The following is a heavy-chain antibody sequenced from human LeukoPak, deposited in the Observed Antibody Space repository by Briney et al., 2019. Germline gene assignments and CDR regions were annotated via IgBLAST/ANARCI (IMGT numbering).Heavy chain of an antibody. D-gene: IGHD2-15*01. J-gene: IGHJ4*02. V-gene: IGHV4-39*01. CDR2: IYYSGRT. Sequence: SETLSRTCTVSGGSISINNYYWGWIRQPPGKGLEWIASIYYSGRTYYNPSLKSRVTISVDTSRDQFSLKVSSVTAADTAVYYCARVTAVVAANPYFDFWGQGILVTVTS. CDR3: ARVTAVVAANPYFDF. CDR1: GGSISINNYY.